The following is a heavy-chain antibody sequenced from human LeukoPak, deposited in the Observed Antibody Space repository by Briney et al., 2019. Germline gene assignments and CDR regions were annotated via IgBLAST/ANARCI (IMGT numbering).Heavy chain of an antibody. CDR2: ISAYNGNT. V-gene: IGHV1-18*01. CDR3: ARGPSYCSGGSCYHAYYYYYYYMDV. D-gene: IGHD2-15*01. Sequence: ASVKVSCKASGYTFTSYGISWVRQAPGQGLEWMGWISAYNGNTNYAQKLQGRVTMTTDTSTSTAYMELRSLRSDDTAVYYCARGPSYCSGGSCYHAYYYYYYYMDVWGKGTTVTVSS. CDR1: GYTFTSYG. J-gene: IGHJ6*03.